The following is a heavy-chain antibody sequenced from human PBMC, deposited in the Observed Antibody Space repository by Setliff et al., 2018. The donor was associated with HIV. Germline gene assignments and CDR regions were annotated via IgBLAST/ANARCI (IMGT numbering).Heavy chain of an antibody. V-gene: IGHV4-39*01. CDR1: GGSASNSRYY. CDR3: ASRVYYHDSNKVLREEGFDP. CDR2: IYYNEKT. D-gene: IGHD3-22*01. Sequence: SETLSLTCTVSGGSASNSRYYWAWIRQPPGKGLEYIGSIYYNEKTYYSPSLKGRVTISVDTSKNQFSLNLTSVTAADTAVYFCASRVYYHDSNKVLREEGFDPWGQGTLVTVSS. J-gene: IGHJ5*02.